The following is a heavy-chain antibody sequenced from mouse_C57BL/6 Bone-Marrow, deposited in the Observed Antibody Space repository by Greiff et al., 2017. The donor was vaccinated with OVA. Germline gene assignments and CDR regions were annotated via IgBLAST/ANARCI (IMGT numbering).Heavy chain of an antibody. J-gene: IGHJ3*01. Sequence: EVMLVESGAELVRPGASVKLSCTASGFNIKDYYMHWVKQRPEQGLEWIGRIDPEDGDTEYAPKFQGKATMTADTSSNTAYLQLSSLTSEDTAVYYCTSYYYGSSWFAYWGQGTLVTVSA. CDR2: IDPEDGDT. V-gene: IGHV14-1*01. D-gene: IGHD1-1*01. CDR3: TSYYYGSSWFAY. CDR1: GFNIKDYY.